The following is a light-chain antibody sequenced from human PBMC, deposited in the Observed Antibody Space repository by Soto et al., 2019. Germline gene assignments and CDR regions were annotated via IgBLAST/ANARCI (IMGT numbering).Light chain of an antibody. CDR1: QAMNNY. CDR3: QKYNSDPWT. CDR2: AAS. Sequence: DIQMTQSTSSLSASVGDRVTITCRASQAMNNYLAWYQQRPGKVPKLLIYAASTLQSGVPSRFSGSGSGTDFTLTIISLQPEDVATYYCQKYNSDPWTFGQGTKVEI. V-gene: IGKV1-27*01. J-gene: IGKJ1*01.